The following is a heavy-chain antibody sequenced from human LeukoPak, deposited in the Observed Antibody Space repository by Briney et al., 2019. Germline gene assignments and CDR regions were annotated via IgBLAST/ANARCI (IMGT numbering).Heavy chain of an antibody. CDR3: ARGWLQSGFDY. CDR2: IKLDGSEK. J-gene: IGHJ4*02. Sequence: GGSLRLSCAASGFTFSRYWMSWVRQAPGKGLEWVANIKLDGSEKYYVDSVKGRFTISRDNAKNSLYLQMNSLRAEDTAVYYCARGWLQSGFDYWAQGTLVTVSS. V-gene: IGHV3-7*04. D-gene: IGHD5-24*01. CDR1: GFTFSRYW.